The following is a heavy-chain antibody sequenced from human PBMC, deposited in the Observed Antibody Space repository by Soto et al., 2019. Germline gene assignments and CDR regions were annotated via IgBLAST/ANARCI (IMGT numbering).Heavy chain of an antibody. V-gene: IGHV3-9*01. CDR3: EKDTPATAMVFGWYFYL. D-gene: IGHD5-18*01. CDR1: GFTFDDYA. J-gene: IGHJ2*01. Sequence: EVQLVESGGGLVQPGRSLRLSCAASGFTFDDYAMHWGRQAPGKGLEWVSGISWNSGSIGYADSVKGRFTISRDNAKLSLYLQMNTLSAEDTALYYCEKDTPATAMVFGWYFYLWGRGTLVTVCS. CDR2: ISWNSGSI.